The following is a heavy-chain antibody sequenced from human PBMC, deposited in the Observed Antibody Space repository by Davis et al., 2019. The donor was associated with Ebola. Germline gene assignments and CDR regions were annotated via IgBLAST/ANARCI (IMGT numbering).Heavy chain of an antibody. Sequence: PSETLSLTCAVYGGSFSGYYWSWIRQPPGKGLEWIGEINHSGSTNYNPSLKSRVTISVDTSKNQFSLKLSSVTAADTAVYYCARGGYCSSTSCYTHPGETYGMDVWGQGTTVTVSS. CDR2: INHSGST. D-gene: IGHD2-2*02. V-gene: IGHV4-34*01. J-gene: IGHJ6*02. CDR3: ARGGYCSSTSCYTHPGETYGMDV. CDR1: GGSFSGYY.